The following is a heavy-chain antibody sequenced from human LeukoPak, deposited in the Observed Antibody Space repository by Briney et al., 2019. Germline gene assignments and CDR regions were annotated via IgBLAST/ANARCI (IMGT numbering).Heavy chain of an antibody. V-gene: IGHV4-59*01. CDR3: ARGLPTNNWFDP. Sequence: PSETLSLTCTVSGGSISSYYWSWIRQPPGKGLEWLGYIYYSGSTNYNPSLKSRVTISVDTSKNQFSLKLSSVTAADTAVYYCARGLPTNNWFDPWGQGTLVTVSS. J-gene: IGHJ5*02. D-gene: IGHD4/OR15-4a*01. CDR2: IYYSGST. CDR1: GGSISSYY.